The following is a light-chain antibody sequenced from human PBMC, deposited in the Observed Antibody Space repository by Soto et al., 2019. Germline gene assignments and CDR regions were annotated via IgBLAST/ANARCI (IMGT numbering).Light chain of an antibody. Sequence: QSVLTQPPSVSGAPGQRVTISCTGSSSNIGAGYVVHWYQQLPGTAPKLLFYGNSNRPSGVPDRFSGSKSGTSASLAITGLQAEDEADYYCQSYDSSLSGWGFGGGTKRTVL. CDR2: GNS. J-gene: IGLJ3*02. CDR1: SSNIGAGYV. V-gene: IGLV1-40*01. CDR3: QSYDSSLSGWG.